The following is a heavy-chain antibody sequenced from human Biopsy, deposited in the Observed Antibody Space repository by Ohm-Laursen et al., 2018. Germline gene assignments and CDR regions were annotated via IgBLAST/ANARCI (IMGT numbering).Heavy chain of an antibody. CDR3: AKGLYSGSYYYDS. V-gene: IGHV3-30*18. CDR2: VSSDGKNK. Sequence: SLRLSCAASGFTLSNYGMHWVRQALGRGLEWVAAVSSDGKNKHYADSVQGRFTISRDNSKNTVDLQMNSLRAEDTAVYYCAKGLYSGSYYYDSWGQGTLVTVSS. J-gene: IGHJ4*02. D-gene: IGHD1-26*01. CDR1: GFTLSNYG.